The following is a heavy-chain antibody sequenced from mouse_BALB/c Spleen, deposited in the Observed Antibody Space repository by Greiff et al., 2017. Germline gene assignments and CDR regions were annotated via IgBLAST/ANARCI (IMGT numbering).Heavy chain of an antibody. CDR1: GYTFTSYT. Sequence: QVQLQQSAAELARPGASVKMSCKASGYTFTSYTMHWVKQRPGQGLEWIGYINPSSGYTEYNQKFKDKTTLTADKSSSTAYMQLSSLTSEDSAVYYCARGDWDVRYFDVWGAGTTVTVSS. CDR2: INPSSGYT. J-gene: IGHJ1*01. D-gene: IGHD4-1*01. V-gene: IGHV1-4*02. CDR3: ARGDWDVRYFDV.